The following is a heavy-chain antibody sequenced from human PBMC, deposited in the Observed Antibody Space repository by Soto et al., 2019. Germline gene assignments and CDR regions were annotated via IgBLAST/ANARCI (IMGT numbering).Heavy chain of an antibody. D-gene: IGHD5-12*01. CDR3: AKDGGADGYFGNWLDP. CDR2: IIPIFGTT. V-gene: IGHV1-69*15. CDR1: GGTFSNYA. Sequence: QVHLVQSGAEVKKPGSSVNVSCKASGGTFSNYAITWVRQAPGQGLEWVGRIIPIFGTTNVAQKFQGRVTITADESTTTAYMELSGLRSDDTAVYHCAKDGGADGYFGNWLDPWGQGTLVTVSS. J-gene: IGHJ5*02.